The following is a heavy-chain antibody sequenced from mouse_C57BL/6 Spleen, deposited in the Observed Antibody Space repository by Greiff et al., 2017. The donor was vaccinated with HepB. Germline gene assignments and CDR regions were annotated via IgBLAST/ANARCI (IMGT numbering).Heavy chain of an antibody. J-gene: IGHJ4*01. V-gene: IGHV1-53*01. Sequence: QVQLQQPGTELVKPGASVKLSCKASGYTFTSYWMHWVKQRPGQGLEWIGNINPSNGGTNYNEKFKSKATLTVDKSSSTAYMQLSSLTSEDSAVYYCARGDYDYDGGYYYAMDYWGQGTSVTVSS. CDR3: ARGDYDYDGGYYYAMDY. D-gene: IGHD2-4*01. CDR1: GYTFTSYW. CDR2: INPSNGGT.